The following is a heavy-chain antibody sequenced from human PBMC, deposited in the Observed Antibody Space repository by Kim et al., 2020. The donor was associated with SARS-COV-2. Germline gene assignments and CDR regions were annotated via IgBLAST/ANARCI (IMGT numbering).Heavy chain of an antibody. D-gene: IGHD2-21*02. CDR2: ISGSGGST. J-gene: IGHJ4*02. V-gene: IGHV3-23*01. CDR3: AKGIVSSDSGGNSRGDFDY. Sequence: GGSLRLSCAASGFTFSSYAMSWVRQAPGKGLEWVSAISGSGGSTYYADSVKGRFTISRDNSKNTLYLQMSSLRAEDTALYYCAKGIVSSDSGGNSRGDFDYWGQGTLVTVSS. CDR1: GFTFSSYA.